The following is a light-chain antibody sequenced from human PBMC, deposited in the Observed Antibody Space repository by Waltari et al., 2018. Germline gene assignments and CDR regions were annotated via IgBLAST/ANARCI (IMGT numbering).Light chain of an antibody. J-gene: IGKJ4*01. CDR2: CAS. CDR3: QQYFSPPPT. Sequence: DSVMTQSPDSLALSLGDRATINCKSSHNLLYTSSHKTSLAWYQQKPGQPPKLLIYCASTRQSGVPDRFIGSGSETDFTLTISSLQPEDAAVYYCQQYFSPPPTFGGGTKVEIK. V-gene: IGKV4-1*01. CDR1: HNLLYTSSHKTS.